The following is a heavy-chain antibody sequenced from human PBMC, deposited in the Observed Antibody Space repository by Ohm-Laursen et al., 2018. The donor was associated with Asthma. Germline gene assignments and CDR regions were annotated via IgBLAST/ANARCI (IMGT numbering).Heavy chain of an antibody. D-gene: IGHD6-13*01. CDR2: INQDGSEK. J-gene: IGHJ4*02. CDR3: AKDQSSSWPDSFDY. Sequence: SLRLSCAASGYTFSRYSIHWIRQAPGKGLEWVANINQDGSEKYFVDSVKGRFTISRDNAKNSLYLQMNSLRAEDTAVYYCAKDQSSSWPDSFDYWGQGTLVTVSS. CDR1: GYTFSRYS. V-gene: IGHV3-7*03.